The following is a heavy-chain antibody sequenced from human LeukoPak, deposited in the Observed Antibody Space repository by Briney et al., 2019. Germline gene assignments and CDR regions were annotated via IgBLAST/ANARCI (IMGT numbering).Heavy chain of an antibody. CDR1: GYSISSGYY. CDR3: ARVLYRSQKDIVAVVAATPALYNWFDP. CDR2: IYHSGST. V-gene: IGHV4-38-2*01. Sequence: PSETLPLTCAVSGYSISSGYYWGWIRQPPGKGLEWIGSIYHSGSTYYNPSLKSRVTISVDTSKNQFSLKLSSVTAADTAVYYCARVLYRSQKDIVAVVAATPALYNWFDPWGQGTLVTVSS. J-gene: IGHJ5*02. D-gene: IGHD2-15*01.